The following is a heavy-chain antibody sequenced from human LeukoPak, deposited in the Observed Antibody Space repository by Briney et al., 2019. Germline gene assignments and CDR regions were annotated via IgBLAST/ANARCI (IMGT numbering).Heavy chain of an antibody. D-gene: IGHD2-2*02. CDR1: GFTFSSYS. Sequence: GGSLRLSCAASGFTFSSYSMNWLRQAPGKGLEWVSSISSSSSYIYYADSVKGRFTISRDNAKNSLYLQMNSLRAEDTAVYYCATTIDIVVVPAAIGYYYGMDVWGQGTTVTVSS. J-gene: IGHJ6*02. V-gene: IGHV3-21*01. CDR2: ISSSSSYI. CDR3: ATTIDIVVVPAAIGYYYGMDV.